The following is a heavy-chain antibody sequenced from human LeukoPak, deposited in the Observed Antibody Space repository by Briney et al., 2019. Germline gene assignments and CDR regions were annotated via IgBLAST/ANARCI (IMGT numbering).Heavy chain of an antibody. CDR2: INSDGSGT. D-gene: IGHD3-10*01. CDR3: ARDLRGSGSLDY. J-gene: IGHJ4*02. V-gene: IGHV3-74*01. Sequence: PGGSLRLSCAASGFTFNTYWMHWVRQAPGKGLVWVSRINSDGSGTAYADSVKGRFTFSRDNAKNTLYLQMNSLRAEDTAVYYCARDLRGSGSLDYWGQGTLVTVSS. CDR1: GFTFNTYW.